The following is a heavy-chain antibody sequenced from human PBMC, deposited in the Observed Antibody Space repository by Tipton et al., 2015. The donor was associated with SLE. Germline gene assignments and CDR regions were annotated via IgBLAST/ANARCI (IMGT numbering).Heavy chain of an antibody. CDR1: GGSISSSSYY. J-gene: IGHJ4*02. CDR2: IYYSGST. D-gene: IGHD3-10*01. CDR3: ARAPPGIFDS. V-gene: IGHV4-39*07. Sequence: LRLSCTVSGGSISSSSYYWGWIRQPPGKGLEWIGSIYYSGSTYYNPSLKSRVTISVDTSKNQFSLKLSSVTAADTAVYYCARAPPGIFDSWGQGTLFTVSS.